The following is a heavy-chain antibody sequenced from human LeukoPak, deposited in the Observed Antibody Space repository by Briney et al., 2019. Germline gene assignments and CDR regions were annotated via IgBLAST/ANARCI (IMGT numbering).Heavy chain of an antibody. CDR1: GGSISSSNW. CDR3: ARKEAYYYYGMDV. V-gene: IGHV4-4*01. CDR2: IYHSGST. J-gene: IGHJ6*02. Sequence: SETLSLTCAVSGGSISSSNWWSWVRQPPGQGLEWIGEIYHSGSTYYNPSLKSRVTISVDKSKNQFSLKLSSVTAADTAVYCCARKEAYYYYGMDVWGQGTTVTVSS.